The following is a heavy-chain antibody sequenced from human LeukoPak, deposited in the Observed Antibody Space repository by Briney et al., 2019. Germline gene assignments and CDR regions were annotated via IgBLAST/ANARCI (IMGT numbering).Heavy chain of an antibody. J-gene: IGHJ4*02. CDR3: ARGGEVVAATPSFDY. Sequence: SETLSLTCAVSGGSISSSNWWSWVRQPPGKGLEWIGEIYHSGSTNYNPSLKSRVTISVDKSKNQFSLKLSSVTAADTAVYYCARGGEVVAATPSFDYWGQGTLVTVSS. D-gene: IGHD2-15*01. CDR1: GGSISSSNW. V-gene: IGHV4-4*02. CDR2: IYHSGST.